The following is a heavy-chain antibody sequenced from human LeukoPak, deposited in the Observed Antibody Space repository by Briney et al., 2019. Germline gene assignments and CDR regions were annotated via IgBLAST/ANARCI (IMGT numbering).Heavy chain of an antibody. CDR1: AYTFTSYD. Sequence: ASVKVSCKASAYTFTSYDINWVRQATGQGLEWMGWMNPNSGNTGYAQKFQGRVTMTRNTSISTAYMELSSLRSEDTAVYYCATDRRSSGWYAGSLDYWGQGTLVTVSS. J-gene: IGHJ4*02. D-gene: IGHD6-19*01. CDR2: MNPNSGNT. V-gene: IGHV1-8*01. CDR3: ATDRRSSGWYAGSLDY.